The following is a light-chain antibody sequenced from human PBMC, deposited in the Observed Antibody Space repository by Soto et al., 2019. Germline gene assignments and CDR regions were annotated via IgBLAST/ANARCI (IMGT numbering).Light chain of an antibody. CDR1: PTIRIS. CDR2: HAS. Sequence: DIQMTQSPSFLSAFVGDRVTITCRASPTIRISLAWYQQKPGKAPKLLIYHASRLESGVPSRFSGSGSGRESTLTISSLQPDDFATYYCQQYDSYSPYTFGQGTTVDIK. CDR3: QQYDSYSPYT. V-gene: IGKV1-5*01. J-gene: IGKJ2*01.